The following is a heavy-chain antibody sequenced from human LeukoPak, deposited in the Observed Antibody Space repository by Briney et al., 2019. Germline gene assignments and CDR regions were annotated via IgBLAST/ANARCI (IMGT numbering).Heavy chain of an antibody. CDR3: AKDLLAYDSSGFDS. Sequence: SVKVSCKASGGTFSSYAISWVRQAPGQGLEWMGRIIPILGIANYAQKFQGRVTITADKSTSTAYMELSSLRSEDTAVYHCAKDLLAYDSSGFDSWGQGTLVTVSS. V-gene: IGHV1-69*04. CDR1: GGTFSSYA. CDR2: IIPILGIA. J-gene: IGHJ4*02. D-gene: IGHD3-22*01.